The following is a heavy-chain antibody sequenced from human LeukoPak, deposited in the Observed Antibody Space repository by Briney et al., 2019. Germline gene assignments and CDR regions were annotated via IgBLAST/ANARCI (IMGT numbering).Heavy chain of an antibody. Sequence: GAAVKVSFKVSGYTLTDFPVHWVRQAPGKGLEGMGGFDSEDDETIYAQKFQGRVTMTEDTSTDTAYMELSSLRSEDTAVYYCATRNYGDYFDYWGQGTLVTVSS. J-gene: IGHJ4*02. CDR3: ATRNYGDYFDY. V-gene: IGHV1-24*01. D-gene: IGHD4-17*01. CDR2: FDSEDDET. CDR1: GYTLTDFP.